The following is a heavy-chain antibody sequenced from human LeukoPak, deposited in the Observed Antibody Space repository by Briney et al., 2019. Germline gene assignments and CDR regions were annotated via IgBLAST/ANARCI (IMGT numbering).Heavy chain of an antibody. V-gene: IGHV1-18*01. Sequence: GWISAYNGNTNYAQKLQGRVTMTTDTSTSTAYMELRSLRSDDTAVYYCARYVIRLAYAFDIWGRGTMVTVSS. D-gene: IGHD6-19*01. CDR2: ISAYNGNT. CDR3: ARYVIRLAYAFDI. J-gene: IGHJ3*02.